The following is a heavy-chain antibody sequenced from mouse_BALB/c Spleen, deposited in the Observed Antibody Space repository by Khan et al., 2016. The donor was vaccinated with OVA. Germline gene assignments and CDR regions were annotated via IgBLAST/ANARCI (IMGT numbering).Heavy chain of an antibody. J-gene: IGHJ3*01. CDR1: GYSITSDYA. Sequence: EVQLQESGPGLVKPSQSLSLTCTVTGYSITSDYAWNWIRQFPGNKLEWMGYINYSGGTSYLPSLKSRISITRDTSKNQFFLQLNSVTTEDSATYYCARWFAYWGQGTLVTV. V-gene: IGHV3-2*02. CDR2: INYSGGT. CDR3: ARWFAY.